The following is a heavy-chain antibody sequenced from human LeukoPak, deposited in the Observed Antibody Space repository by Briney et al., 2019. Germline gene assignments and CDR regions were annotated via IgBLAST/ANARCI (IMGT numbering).Heavy chain of an antibody. J-gene: IGHJ1*01. CDR2: IYSGGST. CDR3: ASDSYSPEYFQH. V-gene: IGHV3-66*01. CDR1: GFSVSNNY. D-gene: IGHD2-15*01. Sequence: GGSLRLSCAASGFSVSNNYMSWVRQAPGKGLEGVSVIYSGGSTLYADSVKGRFTISRDNSKNTLYLQMNSLRAEDTAVYYCASDSYSPEYFQHWGQGTLVTVSS.